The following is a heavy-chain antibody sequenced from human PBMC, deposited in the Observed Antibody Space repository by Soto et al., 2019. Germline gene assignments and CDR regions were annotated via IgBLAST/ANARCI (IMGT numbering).Heavy chain of an antibody. D-gene: IGHD3-10*01. CDR3: ARAGAALVRGSIGGFDY. J-gene: IGHJ4*02. Sequence: QVHLQQWCAGLLKTSATLSLTCAVNGGAFNGYYWTWIRQSPGKGLQWIGEINHSGTVDYNPSLKSRVTFSVDTSKKQFSLSLTSLTAADTAVYYCARAGAALVRGSIGGFDYWGQGTLVTVSS. CDR1: GGAFNGYY. V-gene: IGHV4-34*01. CDR2: INHSGTV.